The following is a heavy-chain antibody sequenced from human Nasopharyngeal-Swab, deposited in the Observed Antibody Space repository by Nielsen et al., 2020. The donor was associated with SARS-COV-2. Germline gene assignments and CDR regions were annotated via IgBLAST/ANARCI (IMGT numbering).Heavy chain of an antibody. J-gene: IGHJ6*03. CDR2: IWYDGSNK. CDR3: ARAGNYYYYYMDV. V-gene: IGHV3-33*01. Sequence: WIRQPPGKGLEWVAVIWYDGSNKYYADSVKGRFTISRDNSKNTLYLQMNSLRAEDTAVYYCARAGNYYYYYMDVWGKGTTVTVSS.